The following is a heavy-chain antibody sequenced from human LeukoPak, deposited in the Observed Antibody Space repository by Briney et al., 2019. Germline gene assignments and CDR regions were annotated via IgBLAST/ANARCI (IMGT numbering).Heavy chain of an antibody. Sequence: PGGSLRLSCAASRFTFSSYAMSWVRQAPGKGPEWVSAISGSGGSTYYADSVKGRFTISRDNSKNTLYLQMNSLRAEDTAVYYCANTNSGWYYFDYWGQGTLVTVSS. CDR2: ISGSGGST. D-gene: IGHD6-19*01. J-gene: IGHJ4*02. CDR3: ANTNSGWYYFDY. V-gene: IGHV3-23*01. CDR1: RFTFSSYA.